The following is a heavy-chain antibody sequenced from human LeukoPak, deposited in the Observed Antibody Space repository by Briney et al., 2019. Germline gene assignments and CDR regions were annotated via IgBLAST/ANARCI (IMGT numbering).Heavy chain of an antibody. Sequence: ASVKVSCKAFGYTFTSNYVHWVRQAPGQGLEWVGWIDPNNGGTYYAQDFQGRVTMTRDTSITTAYMELRSLRSDDTAVYYCARDYRNYDILTGYRYYFDYWGQGTLVTVSS. CDR2: IDPNNGGT. D-gene: IGHD3-9*01. CDR1: GYTFTSNY. V-gene: IGHV1-2*02. J-gene: IGHJ4*02. CDR3: ARDYRNYDILTGYRYYFDY.